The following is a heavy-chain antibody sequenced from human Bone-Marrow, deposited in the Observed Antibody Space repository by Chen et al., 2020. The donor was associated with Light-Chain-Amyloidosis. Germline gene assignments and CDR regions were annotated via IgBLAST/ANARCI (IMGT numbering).Heavy chain of an antibody. CDR1: GFTFSSYW. D-gene: IGHD2-2*01. J-gene: IGHJ3*02. CDR2: INTVGIRT. Sequence: EVQLVESGGGLVQPGGSLRLSCVASGFTFSSYWMHWVRQAPGKGLVWVSRINTVGIRTGYADPMTGRITISRDNAKNTMFLQMSSLRADNTAVYYCARDSDCRSTSCYPLGTFDIWGQGTMVTVSS. V-gene: IGHV3-74*01. CDR3: ARDSDCRSTSCYPLGTFDI.